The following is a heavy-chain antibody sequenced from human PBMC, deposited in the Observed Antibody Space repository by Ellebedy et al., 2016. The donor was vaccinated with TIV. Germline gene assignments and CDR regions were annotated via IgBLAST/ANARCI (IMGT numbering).Heavy chain of an antibody. CDR2: INHSGST. CDR1: GGSFSGYY. D-gene: IGHD3-9*01. J-gene: IGHJ4*02. CDR3: ARGDILTGYYKPFDN. V-gene: IGHV4-34*01. Sequence: MPSETLSLTCAVYGGSFSGYYWSRIRQPPGKGLEWIGEINHSGSTNYNPSLKSRVTISVDTSKNQFSLKLSSVTAADTAVYYCARGDILTGYYKPFDNWGQGTLVTVSS.